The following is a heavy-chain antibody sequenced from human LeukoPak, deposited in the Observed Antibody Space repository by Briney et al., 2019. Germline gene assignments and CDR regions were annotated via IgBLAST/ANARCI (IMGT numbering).Heavy chain of an antibody. D-gene: IGHD2-2*01. CDR2: ISYDGSNK. V-gene: IGHV3-30*03. CDR1: GFTFSSYG. Sequence: PGGSLRLSCAASGFTFSSYGMHWVRQAPGKGLEWVAVISYDGSNKYCADSVKGRFTISRDNSKNTLYLQMNSLRAEDTAVYYCARSLRYCSSTSCSNWFDPWGQGTLVTVSS. J-gene: IGHJ5*02. CDR3: ARSLRYCSSTSCSNWFDP.